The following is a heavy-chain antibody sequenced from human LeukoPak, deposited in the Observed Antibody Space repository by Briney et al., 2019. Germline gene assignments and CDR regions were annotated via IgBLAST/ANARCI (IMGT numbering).Heavy chain of an antibody. J-gene: IGHJ5*02. CDR3: ARHGIVVVVAAWFDP. CDR1: GGSISSYY. Sequence: SETLSLTCTVSGGSISSYYWSWIRQPPGKGLEWIGYIYYSGSTNYNPSLKSRVTISVDTSKNQFSLKLSSVTAADTAVYYCARHGIVVVVAAWFDPWGQGTLVTVSS. CDR2: IYYSGST. D-gene: IGHD2-15*01. V-gene: IGHV4-59*01.